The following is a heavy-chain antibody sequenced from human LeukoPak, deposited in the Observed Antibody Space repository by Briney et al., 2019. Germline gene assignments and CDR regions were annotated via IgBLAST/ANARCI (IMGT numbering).Heavy chain of an antibody. CDR3: ARGYDCSSTSCWRTSFDY. V-gene: IGHV1-69*05. CDR2: ISPIFGTA. CDR1: GGTFSGYA. Sequence: SVKVSCKASGGTFSGYAISWVRQAPGQGLEWMGGISPIFGTASYAQKFQGRVTITTDESTSTAYMELSSLRSEDTAVYYCARGYDCSSTSCWRTSFDYWGQGTLVTVSS. D-gene: IGHD2-2*01. J-gene: IGHJ4*02.